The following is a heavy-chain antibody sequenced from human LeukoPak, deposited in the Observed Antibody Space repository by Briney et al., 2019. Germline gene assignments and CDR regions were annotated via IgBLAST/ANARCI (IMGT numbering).Heavy chain of an antibody. CDR1: GGSISSYY. CDR3: ARAGERGYNGYDDAFDI. J-gene: IGHJ3*02. D-gene: IGHD5-12*01. Sequence: SETLSLTCTVSGGSISSYYWSRIRQPPGKGLEWIGYIYDSGNTNYNPSLKSRVTISVDTSKNQFSLKLSSVTAADTAIYYCARAGERGYNGYDDAFDIWGQGTMVTVSS. CDR2: IYDSGNT. V-gene: IGHV4-59*01.